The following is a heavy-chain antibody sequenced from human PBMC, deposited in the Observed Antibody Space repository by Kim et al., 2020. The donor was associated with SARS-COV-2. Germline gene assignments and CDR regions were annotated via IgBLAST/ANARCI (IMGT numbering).Heavy chain of an antibody. CDR3: AKAIGSSGYYLGWFDP. CDR1: GFTFSSYA. CDR2: ISGSGGST. Sequence: GGSLRLSCAASGFTFSSYAMSWVRQAPGKGLEWVSAISGSGGSTYYADSVKGRFTISRDNSKNTLYLQMNSLRAEDTAVYYCAKAIGSSGYYLGWFDPWGQGTLVTVSS. J-gene: IGHJ5*02. D-gene: IGHD3-22*01. V-gene: IGHV3-23*01.